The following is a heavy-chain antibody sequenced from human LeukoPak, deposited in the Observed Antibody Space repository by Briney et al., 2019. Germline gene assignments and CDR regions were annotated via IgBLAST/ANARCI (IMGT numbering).Heavy chain of an antibody. J-gene: IGHJ6*04. D-gene: IGHD3-9*01. CDR2: ISWDGGST. Sequence: GGSLRLSCAASGFTFDDYAMHWVRQAPGKGLEWVSLISWDGGSTYYADSVKGRFTISRDNSKNSLYLQMNSLGAEDTALYYCAKNHLEVYDILTGYLKGDYYYGMDVWGKGTTVTVSS. V-gene: IGHV3-43D*04. CDR1: GFTFDDYA. CDR3: AKNHLEVYDILTGYLKGDYYYGMDV.